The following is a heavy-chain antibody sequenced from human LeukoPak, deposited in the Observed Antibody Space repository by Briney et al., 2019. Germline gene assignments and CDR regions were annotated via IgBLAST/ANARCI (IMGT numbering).Heavy chain of an antibody. CDR2: INHSGST. J-gene: IGHJ4*02. CDR1: GGSFSGYY. D-gene: IGHD3-10*01. V-gene: IGHV4-34*01. Sequence: SETLSLTCAVYGGSFSGYYWSWIRQPPGKGLEWIGEINHSGSTNYNPSLKSRVTISVDTSKNQFSLKLSSVTAADTAVYYCAREGWFGESYFDYWGQGTLVTVSS. CDR3: AREGWFGESYFDY.